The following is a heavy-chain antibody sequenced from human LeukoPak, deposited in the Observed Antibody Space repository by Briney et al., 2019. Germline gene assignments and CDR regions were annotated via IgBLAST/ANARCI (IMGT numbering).Heavy chain of an antibody. CDR1: GGSISSGGYY. Sequence: SQTLSLTCTVSGGSISSGGYYWSWIRQPPGKGLEWIGYIYYSGSTYYNPSLKSRLTISGDTSKNQFSLRLSSVTAADTAVYYCARGTWSSSIDYWGQGTLVTVSS. D-gene: IGHD6-6*01. J-gene: IGHJ4*02. V-gene: IGHV4-30-4*08. CDR3: ARGTWSSSIDY. CDR2: IYYSGST.